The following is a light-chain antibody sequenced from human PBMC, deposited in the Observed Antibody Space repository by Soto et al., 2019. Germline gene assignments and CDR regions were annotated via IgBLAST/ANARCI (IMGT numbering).Light chain of an antibody. J-gene: IGKJ1*01. CDR3: QHYDTSPWT. V-gene: IGKV3-20*01. Sequence: EFGWTKSQGPLSWSPGERATPSGGAVRMVSGANLPWYQQKPGQAPRLLIYGASSRATGIPDRFSGSGSGTDFTLTISRLEPEDFAVYYCQHYDTSPWTFGQGTKVEIK. CDR1: RMVSGAN. CDR2: GAS.